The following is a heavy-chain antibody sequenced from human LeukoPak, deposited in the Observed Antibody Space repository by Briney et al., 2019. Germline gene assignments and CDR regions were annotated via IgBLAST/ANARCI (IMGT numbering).Heavy chain of an antibody. D-gene: IGHD3-22*01. Sequence: SVKVSCKASGGTFSSYAISWVRQAPGQGLEWMGGIIPIFGTANYAQKFQGRVTITADESTSTAYMELSSLRSEDTAVYYCARDLTHRRNYDNSGYQIVPAFWGQGTLVTVSS. V-gene: IGHV1-69*13. J-gene: IGHJ4*02. CDR3: ARDLTHRRNYDNSGYQIVPAF. CDR1: GGTFSSYA. CDR2: IIPIFGTA.